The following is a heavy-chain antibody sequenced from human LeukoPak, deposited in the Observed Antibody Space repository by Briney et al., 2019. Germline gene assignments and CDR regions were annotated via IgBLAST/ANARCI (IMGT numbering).Heavy chain of an antibody. CDR3: ARDRWTAMKD. D-gene: IGHD5-18*01. CDR2: ISSSSTSI. J-gene: IGHJ4*02. V-gene: IGHV3-48*01. CDR1: GFTFSGYT. Sequence: GGSLRLSCAASGFTFSGYTMNWVRQAPGKGLECVSYISSSSTSIYYADSVKGRFTISRDNAKNSLWLQMNSLRAEDTAAYYCARDRWTAMKDWGPGTLVTVSS.